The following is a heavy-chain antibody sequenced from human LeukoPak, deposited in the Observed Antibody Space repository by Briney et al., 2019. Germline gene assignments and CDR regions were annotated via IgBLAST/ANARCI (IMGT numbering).Heavy chain of an antibody. CDR2: IYYSGST. CDR3: ARRRGYCSSTSCYGRRLDWFDP. CDR1: GGSFSSYY. J-gene: IGHJ5*02. V-gene: IGHV4-39*01. D-gene: IGHD2-2*01. Sequence: SETLSLTCAVYGGSFSSYYWGWIRQPPGKGLEWIGSIYYSGSTYYNPSLKSRVTISVDTSKNQFSLKLSSVTAADTAVYYCARRRGYCSSTSCYGRRLDWFDPWGQGTLVTVSS.